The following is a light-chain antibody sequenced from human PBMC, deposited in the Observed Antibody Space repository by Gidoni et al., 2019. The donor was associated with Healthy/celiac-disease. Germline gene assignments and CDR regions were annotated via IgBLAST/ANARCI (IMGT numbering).Light chain of an antibody. CDR3: QQYGSSPQFT. CDR1: QSVSSSY. V-gene: IGKV3-20*01. Sequence: EIVLTQSPGTLSLSPGERATLSCRASQSVSSSYLAWYQQKPGQAPRLLIYGASSRATGIPDRFSGSGSGTDFTLTISRLEPEDFAVYYCQQYGSSPQFTFXXXTKVDIK. CDR2: GAS. J-gene: IGKJ3*01.